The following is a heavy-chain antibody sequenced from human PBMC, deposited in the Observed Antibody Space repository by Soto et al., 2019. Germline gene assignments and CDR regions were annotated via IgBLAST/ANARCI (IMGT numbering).Heavy chain of an antibody. Sequence: EEQLLESGGGLVRPGGSLRLSCTASGFAFSTYAMNWVRQAPGKGLEWVSAISGSGRNTSVADSVRGRFTVSRDNSKNTVFLQMNGLTADDTAVYYCEKDRGGCLEWVHRNYGMDVWGQGTTVTVSA. J-gene: IGHJ6*01. CDR2: ISGSGRNT. CDR3: EKDRGGCLEWVHRNYGMDV. V-gene: IGHV3-23*01. CDR1: GFAFSTYA. D-gene: IGHD3-3*01.